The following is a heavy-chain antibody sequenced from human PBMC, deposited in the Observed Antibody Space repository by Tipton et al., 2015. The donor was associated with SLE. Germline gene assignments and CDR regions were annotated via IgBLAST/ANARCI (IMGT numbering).Heavy chain of an antibody. J-gene: IGHJ3*02. CDR1: GGSLRSYY. V-gene: IGHV4-59*01. CDR3: ARVPYYDFWSGYDDAFDI. Sequence: TLSLTCTVSGGSLRSYYWSWIRQPPGKGLEWIGYIYYSGGTNYNPSLQSRVTISVDTSKNQFSLKLSSVTAADTAVYYCARVPYYDFWSGYDDAFDIWGQGTMVSVSS. CDR2: IYYSGGT. D-gene: IGHD3-3*01.